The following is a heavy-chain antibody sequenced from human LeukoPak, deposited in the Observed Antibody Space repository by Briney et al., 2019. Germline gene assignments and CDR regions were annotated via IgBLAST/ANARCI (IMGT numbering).Heavy chain of an antibody. CDR2: IYYSGST. V-gene: IGHV4-39*01. CDR1: GGSISSSSYY. CDR3: ARRRYGGNLGGMDV. D-gene: IGHD4-23*01. Sequence: SKTLSLTCTVSGGSISSSSYYWGWIRQPPGKGLEWIGSIYYSGSTYYNPSLKSRVTISVDTSKNQFSLKLSSVTAADTAVYYCARRRYGGNLGGMDVWGQGTTVTVSS. J-gene: IGHJ6*02.